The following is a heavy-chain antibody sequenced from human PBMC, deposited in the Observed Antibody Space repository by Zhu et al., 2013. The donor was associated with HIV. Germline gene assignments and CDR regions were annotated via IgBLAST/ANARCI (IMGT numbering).Heavy chain of an antibody. CDR1: GGSFITHG. Sequence: QVQLVQSGAEVRKPGSSVKVSCKASGGSFITHGISWVRQAPGQGLEWMGWISVNNGNTNYAQKVQGRVTMTTDTSTSTAYMELGGLRYDDTAIYYCASDVWEKALDIWGPGTILTVSS. CDR2: ISVNNGNT. CDR3: ASDVWEKALDI. J-gene: IGHJ3*02. V-gene: IGHV1-18*01. D-gene: IGHD3-16*01.